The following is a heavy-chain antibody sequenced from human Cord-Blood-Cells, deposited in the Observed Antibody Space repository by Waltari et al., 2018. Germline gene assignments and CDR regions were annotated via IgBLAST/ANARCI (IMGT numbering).Heavy chain of an antibody. CDR1: GGSISSGGYY. D-gene: IGHD3-3*01. V-gene: IGHV4-31*03. J-gene: IGHJ3*02. CDR2: IYYSGST. Sequence: QVQLQESGPGLVKPSQTLSLTCTVSGGSISSGGYYWSWIRQPPGKGLEWIGYIYYSGSTYYNPSLKSRVTISVDTSKNQFSLKLSSVTAADTAVYYCARGHTLWSGYQDAFDIWGQGTMVTVSS. CDR3: ARGHTLWSGYQDAFDI.